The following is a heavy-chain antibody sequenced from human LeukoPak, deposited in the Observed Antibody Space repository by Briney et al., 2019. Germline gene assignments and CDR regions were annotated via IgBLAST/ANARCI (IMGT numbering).Heavy chain of an antibody. V-gene: IGHV4-31*03. Sequence: PSETLSLTCTVSGGSISSGGYYWSWIRQHPGKGLEWIGYIYYSGSTYYNPSLKSRVTISVDTSKNQFSLKLSSVTPADTAVYYCARWSAGEFDPWGQGTLVTVSS. D-gene: IGHD1-14*01. CDR2: IYYSGST. CDR1: GGSISSGGYY. CDR3: ARWSAGEFDP. J-gene: IGHJ5*02.